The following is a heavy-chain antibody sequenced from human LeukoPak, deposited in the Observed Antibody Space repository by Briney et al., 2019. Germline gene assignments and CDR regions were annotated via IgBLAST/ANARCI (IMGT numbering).Heavy chain of an antibody. V-gene: IGHV3-7*01. Sequence: EGSLRLSCAASGFTFSSYWMSWVRQAPGKGLEWVANIKQDGSEKYYVDSVKGRFTISRDNAKNSLYLQMNSLRAEDTAVYYCARPGFAGYFDYWGQGTLVTVSS. CDR1: GFTFSSYW. D-gene: IGHD2-21*01. J-gene: IGHJ4*02. CDR3: ARPGFAGYFDY. CDR2: IKQDGSEK.